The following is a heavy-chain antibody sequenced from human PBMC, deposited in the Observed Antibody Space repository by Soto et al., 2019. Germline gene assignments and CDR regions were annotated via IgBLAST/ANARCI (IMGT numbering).Heavy chain of an antibody. CDR1: GGSISSYY. J-gene: IGHJ4*02. Sequence: SETLSLTCTVSGGSISSYYWSWIRQPPGKGLEWIGYIYYSGSTNYNPSLKSRFTISVDTSKNQFSLKLSSVTAADKAVYYCARSPKYCGGDCYSYYFDYWGQGTLVTVSS. CDR3: ARSPKYCGGDCYSYYFDY. D-gene: IGHD2-21*02. V-gene: IGHV4-59*01. CDR2: IYYSGST.